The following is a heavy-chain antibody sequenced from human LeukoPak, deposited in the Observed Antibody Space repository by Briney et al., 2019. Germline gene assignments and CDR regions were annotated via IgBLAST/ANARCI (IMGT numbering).Heavy chain of an antibody. CDR2: INHSGST. Sequence: SETLSLTYAVYGGSFSGYYWSWIRQPPGKGLEWIGEINHSGSTNYNSSLKSRVTISVDTSKNQFSLKLSSVTAADTAVYYCGRFPRRAGLLRAFDIWGQGTMVTVSS. V-gene: IGHV4-34*01. D-gene: IGHD2-8*01. CDR1: GGSFSGYY. J-gene: IGHJ3*02. CDR3: GRFPRRAGLLRAFDI.